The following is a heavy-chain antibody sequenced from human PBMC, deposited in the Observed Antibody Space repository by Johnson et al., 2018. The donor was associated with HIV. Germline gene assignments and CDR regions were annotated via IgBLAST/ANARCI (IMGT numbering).Heavy chain of an antibody. Sequence: TFSSYGMHWVRQAPGKGLEWVAFIRYDGSNKYYADSVKGRFTISRDNSKNTLYLQMNSLRAEDTAVYYCAKGLVYADPDDAFDIWGQGTMVTVSS. D-gene: IGHD2-8*01. CDR2: IRYDGSNK. V-gene: IGHV3-30*02. CDR3: AKGLVYADPDDAFDI. CDR1: TFSSYG. J-gene: IGHJ3*02.